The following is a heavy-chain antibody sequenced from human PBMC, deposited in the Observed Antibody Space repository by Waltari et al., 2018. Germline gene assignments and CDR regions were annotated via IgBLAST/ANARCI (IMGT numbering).Heavy chain of an antibody. V-gene: IGHV3-9*01. J-gene: IGHJ3*02. D-gene: IGHD3-22*01. CDR3: AKALAYYYDSSRTSAFDI. Sequence: AEGKGLEWVSGVSWNSGSIGYADSVKGRFTISRDNSKNSLYLQMNSLRAEDAALYYCAKALAYYYDSSRTSAFDIWGQGRMVTVSS. CDR2: VSWNSGSI.